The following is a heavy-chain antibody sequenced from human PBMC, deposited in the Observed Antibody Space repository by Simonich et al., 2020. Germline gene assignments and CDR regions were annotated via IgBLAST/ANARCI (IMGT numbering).Heavy chain of an antibody. CDR1: GYTFTGYY. D-gene: IGHD6-13*01. V-gene: IGHV1-2*02. CDR2: LNPNRGGT. CDR3: ARSHIAAAGTGYFQH. Sequence: QVQLVQSGAEVKKPGASVKVSCKASGYTFTGYYMHWGRQAPGQRLEGMGWLNPNRGGTNYAQKFQGRVTMTRDTSISTAYMELSRLRSDDTAVYYCARSHIAAAGTGYFQHWGQGTLVTVSS. J-gene: IGHJ1*01.